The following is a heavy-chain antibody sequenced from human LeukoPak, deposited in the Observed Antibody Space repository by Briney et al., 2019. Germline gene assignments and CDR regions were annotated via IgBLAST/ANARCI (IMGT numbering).Heavy chain of an antibody. Sequence: GGSLRLSCAASGFTFSSYGMHWVRQAPGKGLEWVAVIWYDGSNTYYADSVKGRFTIYRDNSKNTLYLQMNSLRAEDTAVYYCARIGYCSGGSCYWVYFDYWGQGTLVTVSS. CDR2: IWYDGSNT. CDR1: GFTFSSYG. D-gene: IGHD2-15*01. V-gene: IGHV3-33*01. J-gene: IGHJ4*02. CDR3: ARIGYCSGGSCYWVYFDY.